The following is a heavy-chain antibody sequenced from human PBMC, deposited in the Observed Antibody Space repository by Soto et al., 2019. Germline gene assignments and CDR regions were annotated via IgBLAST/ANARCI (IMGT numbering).Heavy chain of an antibody. Sequence: QVQLVESGGGVVQPGRSLRLSCAASGFTFGSYAIHWVRQAPGKGLEWVAIIWYDGSKKYYGDSVKGRFTISRDNSKNTAFLQMNSLRADDTAVYYCARGSPKQWLAYWGQGTLVTVSS. J-gene: IGHJ4*02. CDR2: IWYDGSKK. CDR3: ARGSPKQWLAY. CDR1: GFTFGSYA. D-gene: IGHD6-19*01. V-gene: IGHV3-33*01.